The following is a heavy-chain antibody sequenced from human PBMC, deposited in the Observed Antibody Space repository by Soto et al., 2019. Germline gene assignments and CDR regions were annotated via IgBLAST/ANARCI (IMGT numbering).Heavy chain of an antibody. CDR3: VKAGYYESSGYYELDY. D-gene: IGHD3-22*01. J-gene: IGHJ4*02. CDR2: VLYDGRNK. V-gene: IGHV3-30*18. CDR1: GFTFSSYG. Sequence: QVQLVESGGGVVQPGRSLRLSCAASGFTFSSYGMHWVRQAPGKGLEWVAVVLYDGRNKYYADSVKGRFTISRDNSKNTVYLQMNSLRAEDTAVYYCVKAGYYESSGYYELDYWGQGTLVTVSS.